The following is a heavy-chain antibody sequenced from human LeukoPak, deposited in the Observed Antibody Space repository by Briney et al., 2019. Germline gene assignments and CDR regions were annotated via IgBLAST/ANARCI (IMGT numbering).Heavy chain of an antibody. CDR1: GYTFTSYA. V-gene: IGHV7-4-1*02. J-gene: IGHJ4*02. Sequence: ASVKVSCKASGYTFTSYAMNWVRQAPGQGLEWMGWINTNTGNPTYAQGFTGRFVFSLDTSVSTAYLQISSLKAEDTAVYYCARGRFHYDSSGYSSFYHWGQGTLVTVSS. D-gene: IGHD3-22*01. CDR3: ARGRFHYDSSGYSSFYH. CDR2: INTNTGNP.